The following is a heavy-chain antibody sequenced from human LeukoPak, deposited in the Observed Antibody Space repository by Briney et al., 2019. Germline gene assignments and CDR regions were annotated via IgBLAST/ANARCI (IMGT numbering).Heavy chain of an antibody. D-gene: IGHD3-22*01. CDR3: AKDARITMIVVVTTYYFDY. CDR2: ISGSGGST. CDR1: GFTFSSYA. J-gene: IGHJ4*02. V-gene: IGHV3-23*01. Sequence: GGSLRLSCAASGFTFSSYAMSWVRQAPGKGLEWVSAISGSGGSTYYADSVKGRFTISRDNSKNTLYLQMNSLRAEDTAVYYCAKDARITMIVVVTTYYFDYWGQGTLVTVSP.